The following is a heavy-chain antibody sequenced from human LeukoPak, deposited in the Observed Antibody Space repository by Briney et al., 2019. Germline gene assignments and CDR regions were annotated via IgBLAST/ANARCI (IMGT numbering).Heavy chain of an antibody. J-gene: IGHJ3*02. Sequence: SVKVSCKASGGTFSSYAISWVRQAPGQGLEWMGGILPIFGTANYAQKFQGRVTITADESTSTAYMELSSLRSEDTAVYYCARGYCSGGSCYADAFDIWGQGTMVTVSS. CDR2: ILPIFGTA. V-gene: IGHV1-69*13. CDR3: ARGYCSGGSCYADAFDI. D-gene: IGHD2-15*01. CDR1: GGTFSSYA.